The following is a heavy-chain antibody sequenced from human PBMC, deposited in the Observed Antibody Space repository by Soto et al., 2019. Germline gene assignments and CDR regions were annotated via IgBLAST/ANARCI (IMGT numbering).Heavy chain of an antibody. D-gene: IGHD6-13*01. CDR2: IDASGNS. J-gene: IGHJ6*02. CDR3: ARYSSNWFQTEGMDV. Sequence: SETLSLTCTVSGDSISSYYWNWIRQPAGRGLEWIGRIDASGNSNYNPSLKSRVTMSVDTSKKQFSLKVTSVTAADTAVYYCARYSSNWFQTEGMDVWGQGTTVTVSS. V-gene: IGHV4-4*07. CDR1: GDSISSYY.